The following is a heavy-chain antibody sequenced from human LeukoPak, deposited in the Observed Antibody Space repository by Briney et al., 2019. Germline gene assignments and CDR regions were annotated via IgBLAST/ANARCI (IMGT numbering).Heavy chain of an antibody. J-gene: IGHJ3*02. CDR3: ARDVPPYYDFWTERGAFDI. V-gene: IGHV4-39*07. Sequence: SETLSLTCTVSGGSISSSSYYWGWIRQPPGKGLEWIGSIYYSGSTYYNPSLKSRVTISVDTSKNQFSLKLSSVTAADTAVYYCARDVPPYYDFWTERGAFDIWGQGTMVTVSS. CDR2: IYYSGST. CDR1: GGSISSSSYY. D-gene: IGHD3-3*01.